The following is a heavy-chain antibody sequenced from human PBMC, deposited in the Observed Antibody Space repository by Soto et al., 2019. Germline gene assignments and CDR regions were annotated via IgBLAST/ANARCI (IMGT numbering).Heavy chain of an antibody. V-gene: IGHV1-2*02. CDR3: ARDPSITIFGVATEAPDYYYYGMDV. CDR2: INPNSGGT. CDR1: GYTFTGYY. D-gene: IGHD3-3*01. Sequence: ASVKVSCKASGYTFTGYYMHWVRQAPGQGLEWMGWINPNSGGTNYAQKFQGRVTMTRDTSISTAYMELSRLRSDDTAVYYCARDPSITIFGVATEAPDYYYYGMDVWGQGTTVTVSS. J-gene: IGHJ6*02.